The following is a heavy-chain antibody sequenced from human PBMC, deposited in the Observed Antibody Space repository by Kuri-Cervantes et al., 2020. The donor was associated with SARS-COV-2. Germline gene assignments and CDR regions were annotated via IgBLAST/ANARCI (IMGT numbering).Heavy chain of an antibody. V-gene: IGHV4-30-2*01. CDR3: ASPPMEQLVEGGLEYFQH. CDR1: GGSISSGGYY. D-gene: IGHD6-13*01. Sequence: SCTVSGGSISSGGYYWSWIRQPPGKGLEWIGYIYHSGSTYYNPSLKSRVTISVDRSKSQFSLKLSSVTAADTAVYYCASPPMEQLVEGGLEYFQHWGQGTLVTVSS. CDR2: IYHSGST. J-gene: IGHJ1*01.